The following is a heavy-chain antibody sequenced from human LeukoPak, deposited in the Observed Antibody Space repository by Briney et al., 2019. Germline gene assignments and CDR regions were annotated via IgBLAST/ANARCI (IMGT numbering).Heavy chain of an antibody. CDR1: GYTLTQLV. Sequence: GASVKLSCKVSGYTLTQLVIHWVRQAPGEGLEWMGGFDPENGEMIYAQKFQGRVTMSEDTSTDTAYMDLSSLRSEDTAIYYCATVSSFDSNFYSYFWGQGTLVTVSS. V-gene: IGHV1-24*01. CDR2: FDPENGEM. CDR3: ATVSSFDSNFYSYF. J-gene: IGHJ4*02. D-gene: IGHD3-22*01.